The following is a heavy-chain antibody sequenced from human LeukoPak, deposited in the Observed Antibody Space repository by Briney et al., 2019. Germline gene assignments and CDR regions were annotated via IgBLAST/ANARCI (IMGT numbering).Heavy chain of an antibody. V-gene: IGHV3-48*03. J-gene: IGHJ4*02. D-gene: IGHD3-10*01. CDR1: GFTFSSYE. CDR2: ISTTGSSI. Sequence: GGSLRLSCAASGFTFSSYEMNWVRQAPGKGVEWVSYISTTGSSIYYADSVKGRFTISRDNSKNTLYLQMNSLRAEDTAVYHCARMVRGERDYWGQGTLVTVSS. CDR3: ARMVRGERDY.